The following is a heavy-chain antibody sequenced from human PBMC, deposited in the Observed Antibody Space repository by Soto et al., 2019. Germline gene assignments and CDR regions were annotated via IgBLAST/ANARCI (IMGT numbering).Heavy chain of an antibody. J-gene: IGHJ6*01. CDR1: GHSFTNHW. D-gene: IGHD2-21*02. CDR3: ASLTAVVTPNLYYGMDV. CDR2: IDPDDSYT. V-gene: IGHV5-10-1*01. Sequence: GESLKISGNGSGHSFTNHWISWVRQVPGKGLEWMGRIDPDDSYTSYSPSFQGHVTISADKSISTAYMQWSSLKASDTAMYYCASLTAVVTPNLYYGMDVWGPGTTVTVYS.